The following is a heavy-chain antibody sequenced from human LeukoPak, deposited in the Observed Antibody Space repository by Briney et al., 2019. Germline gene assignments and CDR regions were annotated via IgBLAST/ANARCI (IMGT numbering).Heavy chain of an antibody. Sequence: GGSLRLSCTASGFMLSTHWMSWVRQAPGKGLEWVANIKPDGTEQYYADSLRGRFTISGDNAKNSLYLQVDSLRGEDTAVYYCATQSYGLFHYWGQGTLVTVSS. D-gene: IGHD4-17*01. CDR1: GFMLSTHW. J-gene: IGHJ4*02. V-gene: IGHV3-7*01. CDR3: ATQSYGLFHY. CDR2: IKPDGTEQ.